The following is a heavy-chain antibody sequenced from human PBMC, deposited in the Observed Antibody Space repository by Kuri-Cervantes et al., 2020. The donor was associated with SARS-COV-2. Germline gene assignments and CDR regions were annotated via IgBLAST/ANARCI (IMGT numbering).Heavy chain of an antibody. Sequence: SETLSLTCTVSGGSISSYYWSWIRQPAGKGLEWIGRIYTSGSTNYNPSLKSRVTMSVDTSKNQFSLKLRSATAADTAVYYCAREETVIVVVPAAMNWFDPWGQGTLVTVSS. CDR1: GGSISSYY. CDR2: IYTSGST. J-gene: IGHJ5*02. V-gene: IGHV4-4*07. D-gene: IGHD2-2*01. CDR3: AREETVIVVVPAAMNWFDP.